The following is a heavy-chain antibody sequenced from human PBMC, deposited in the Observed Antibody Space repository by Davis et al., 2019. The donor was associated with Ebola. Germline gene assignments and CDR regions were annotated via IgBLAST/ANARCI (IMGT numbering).Heavy chain of an antibody. CDR1: GFTFSSYW. D-gene: IGHD2-2*01. CDR3: TRARYHDY. V-gene: IGHV3-7*01. Sequence: GGSLRLSCAASGFTFSSYWMTWVRQAPGKGLEWVANIKQDGSEKNYVDSVKGRFTVSRDNAKNSLYLQLNSLRVEDTAVYYCTRARYHDYWGQGTLVTVSS. J-gene: IGHJ4*02. CDR2: IKQDGSEK.